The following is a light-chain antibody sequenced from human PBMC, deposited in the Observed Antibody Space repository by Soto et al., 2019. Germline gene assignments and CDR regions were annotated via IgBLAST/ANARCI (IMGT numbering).Light chain of an antibody. CDR2: GAS. Sequence: EIVLTQSPGTLSLSPGERATLSCRASQSVTSSYLAWYQQKPGQAPRLLMYGASSRATGIPDRFSGSGSGTDFTLTISLLEPEDFAVYYCLQSGDAPYTFGQGTKLEIK. CDR1: QSVTSSY. CDR3: LQSGDAPYT. V-gene: IGKV3-20*01. J-gene: IGKJ2*01.